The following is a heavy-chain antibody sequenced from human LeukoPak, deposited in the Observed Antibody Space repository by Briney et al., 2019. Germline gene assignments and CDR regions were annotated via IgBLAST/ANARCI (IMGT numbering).Heavy chain of an antibody. CDR2: IKKDGSEK. CDR3: EGSAGY. J-gene: IGHJ4*02. D-gene: IGHD6-19*01. Sequence: PGGSLRLSCAASGFTFSNPWMSWVRQAPGKGLEWVANIKKDGSEKYYVDSVKGRLTISRDNAKNSLYLQMNSLRVEDTAVYYCEGSAGYWGQGTLVTVSS. CDR1: GFTFSNPW. V-gene: IGHV3-7*01.